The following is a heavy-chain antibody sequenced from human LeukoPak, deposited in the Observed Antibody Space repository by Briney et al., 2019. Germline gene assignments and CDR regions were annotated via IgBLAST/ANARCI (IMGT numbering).Heavy chain of an antibody. V-gene: IGHV1-2*02. CDR1: GYTFTGYY. Sequence: ASVKVSCKASGYTFTGYYMHWVRQAPGQGLEWMGWINPNSGGTNYAQKFQGRVTMTRDTSISTAYMELSRLRSDDTAVYYCARDRYGIAAAGTEDFYYYMGVWGKGTTVTISS. CDR2: INPNSGGT. CDR3: ARDRYGIAAAGTEDFYYYMGV. D-gene: IGHD6-13*01. J-gene: IGHJ6*03.